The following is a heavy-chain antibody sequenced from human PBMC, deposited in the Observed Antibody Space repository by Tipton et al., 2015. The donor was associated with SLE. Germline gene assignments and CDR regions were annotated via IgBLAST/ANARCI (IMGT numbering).Heavy chain of an antibody. D-gene: IGHD5-24*01. V-gene: IGHV4-31*03. CDR2: IYYSGST. Sequence: TLSLTCTVSGGSISRNGYYWSWIRQHPGKGLEWIGHIYYSGSTYYNPSLGGRVSISQDTSKSQFSLKLTSVTAADTAVYYCAREGDGSANYFFYGVNLWGQGTTVTVSS. CDR1: GGSISRNGYY. CDR3: AREGDGSANYFFYGVNL. J-gene: IGHJ6*02.